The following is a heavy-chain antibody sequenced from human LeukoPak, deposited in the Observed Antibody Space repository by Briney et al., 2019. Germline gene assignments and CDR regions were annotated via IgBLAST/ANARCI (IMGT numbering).Heavy chain of an antibody. CDR1: GYTFTGYY. D-gene: IGHD4-11*01. CDR2: IHPNSGGT. J-gene: IGHJ4*02. Sequence: ASVKVSCKASGYTFTGYYMHWVRQAPGQGLEWMGWIHPNSGGTNYAQQFQGRVTMTRDTSISTAYMELSRLRSDDTAVYYCARDDYRIPFDFWGQGTLVTVSS. CDR3: ARDDYRIPFDF. V-gene: IGHV1-2*02.